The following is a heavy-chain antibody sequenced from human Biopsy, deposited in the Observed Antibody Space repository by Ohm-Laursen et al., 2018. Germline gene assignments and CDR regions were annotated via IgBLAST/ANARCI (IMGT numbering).Heavy chain of an antibody. D-gene: IGHD3-3*01. CDR2: INPKSGDT. Sequence: ASVKVSCKPSGYTFTAFSVHWLRQAPGQGLEWMGWINPKSGDTDYPQNFQGRVSMTRDTSISTAYMDLSRLRSDDTAVYYCAGGRRHWCGSCSRWYFDLWGRGTLVTVSS. CDR3: AGGRRHWCGSCSRWYFDL. J-gene: IGHJ2*01. CDR1: GYTFTAFS. V-gene: IGHV1-2*02.